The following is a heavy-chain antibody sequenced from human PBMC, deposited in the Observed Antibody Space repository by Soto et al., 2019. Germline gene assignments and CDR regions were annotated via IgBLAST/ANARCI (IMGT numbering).Heavy chain of an antibody. V-gene: IGHV4-31*03. CDR1: GGSISSGGYY. CDR3: ARDSGGSYPTLDY. D-gene: IGHD2-15*01. CDR2: IYYSGST. Sequence: QVQLQESGPGLVKPSQTLSLTCTVSGGSISSGGYYWSWIRQHPGKGLEWIGYIYYSGSTYYNPSLKSRITIAVDTSKNQFSLKLSSVTAEDTAVYYCARDSGGSYPTLDYWGQGTLVTVSS. J-gene: IGHJ4*02.